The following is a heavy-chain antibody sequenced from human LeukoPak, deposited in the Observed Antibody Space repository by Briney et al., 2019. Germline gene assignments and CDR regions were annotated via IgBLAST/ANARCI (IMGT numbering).Heavy chain of an antibody. Sequence: SETLSLTCTVSGGSISSPTYYWAWIRQPPGKGLEWIGTIHYSGSTFYNPSLKSRVTISVDTSKNQFSLKLSSVTAADTAVYYCARLGGYYDPPEYWGQGTLVTVSS. CDR2: IHYSGST. D-gene: IGHD3-22*01. CDR3: ARLGGYYDPPEY. J-gene: IGHJ4*02. V-gene: IGHV4-39*01. CDR1: GGSISSPTYY.